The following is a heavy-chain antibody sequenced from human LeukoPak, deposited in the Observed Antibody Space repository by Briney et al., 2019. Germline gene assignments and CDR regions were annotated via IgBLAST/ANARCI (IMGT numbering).Heavy chain of an antibody. CDR2: IYYSGST. CDR1: GGSISSGGYY. V-gene: IGHV4-31*03. CDR3: ASAMTTRWGFQH. J-gene: IGHJ1*01. D-gene: IGHD4-17*01. Sequence: PSETLSLTCTVSGGSISSGGYYWSWIRQHPGKGLEWIGYIYYSGSTYYNPSLKSRVTISVDTSKNQFSLKPSSVTAADTAVYYCASAMTTRWGFQHWGQGTLATVSS.